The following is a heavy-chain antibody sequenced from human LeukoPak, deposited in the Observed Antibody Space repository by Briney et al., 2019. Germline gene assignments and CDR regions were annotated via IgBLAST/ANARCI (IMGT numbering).Heavy chain of an antibody. J-gene: IGHJ6*02. CDR2: FDPEDGET. CDR1: GYTLTELS. V-gene: IGHV1-24*01. D-gene: IGHD2-2*01. CDR3: ATSADIVVVPAAARGYYYGMDV. Sequence: GASVKVSCKVSGYTLTELSMHWVRQAPGKGLEWMGGFDPEDGETIYAQKFQGRVTMTEDTSTDTAYMELSSLRSEDTAVYYCATSADIVVVPAAARGYYYGMDVWGQGTTVTVSS.